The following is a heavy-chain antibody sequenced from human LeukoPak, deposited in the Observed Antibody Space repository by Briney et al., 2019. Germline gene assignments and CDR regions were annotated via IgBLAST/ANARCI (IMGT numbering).Heavy chain of an antibody. Sequence: GGSLRLSCAASGFTFSSYAMSWVRQAPGKGLEWVSAISGSGGSTYYADSVKGRFTISRDNSKNTLYLQMNSLRAEDTAVYYCAKVPIQGYYYDSSGYNNWFDPWGQGTLVTVSS. J-gene: IGHJ5*02. D-gene: IGHD3-22*01. CDR1: GFTFSSYA. CDR2: ISGSGGST. CDR3: AKVPIQGYYYDSSGYNNWFDP. V-gene: IGHV3-23*01.